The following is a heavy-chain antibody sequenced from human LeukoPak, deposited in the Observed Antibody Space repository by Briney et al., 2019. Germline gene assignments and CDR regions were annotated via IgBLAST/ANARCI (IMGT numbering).Heavy chain of an antibody. V-gene: IGHV3-72*01. CDR2: TRNEANIYTT. D-gene: IGHD3-16*01. J-gene: IGHJ3*01. CDR3: ARITSAKEYGDAFLV. Sequence: GGSLRLSCAASGFIFSDHYMDWVRQAPGKGLEWVGRTRNEANIYTTKYAASVKGRFTISRDDSKNSLYLQMNSLRAEDTAVYYCARITSAKEYGDAFLVWGQGTMVTVSS. CDR1: GFIFSDHY.